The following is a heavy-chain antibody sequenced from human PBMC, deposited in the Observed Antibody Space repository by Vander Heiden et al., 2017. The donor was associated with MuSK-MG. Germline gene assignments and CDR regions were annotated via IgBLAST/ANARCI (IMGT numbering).Heavy chain of an antibody. CDR1: GFTVSSNY. CDR3: ARGGDYYYYYMDV. Sequence: EVQLVETGGGLIQPGGSLRLSCAASGFTVSSNYMSWVRQAPGKGLEWVSVIYSGGSTYYADSVKGRFTISRDNSKNTLYLQMNSLRAEDTAVYYCARGGDYYYYYMDVWGKGTTVTVSS. V-gene: IGHV3-53*02. CDR2: IYSGGST. J-gene: IGHJ6*03.